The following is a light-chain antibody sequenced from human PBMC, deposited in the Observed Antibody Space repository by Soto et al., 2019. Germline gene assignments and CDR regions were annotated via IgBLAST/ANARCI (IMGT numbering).Light chain of an antibody. CDR1: QSLLHRNGYNY. J-gene: IGKJ2*01. V-gene: IGKV2-28*01. Sequence: IVMTQSPLSLPVTPGEPSSISCRSSQSLLHRNGYNYLDWYLQRPGQSPQLLIYLGSNRASGVPDRFSGSGSGTDFTLKISRVEAEDVGVYYCMQALQTPLYTFGQGPRLEIK. CDR2: LGS. CDR3: MQALQTPLYT.